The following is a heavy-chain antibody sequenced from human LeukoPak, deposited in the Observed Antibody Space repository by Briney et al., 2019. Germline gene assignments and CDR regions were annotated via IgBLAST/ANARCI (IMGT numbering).Heavy chain of an antibody. J-gene: IGHJ3*02. CDR1: GFTFDKSW. CDR2: IRFDGSNK. CDR3: ARGLTKDAFDI. V-gene: IGHV3-30*02. Sequence: PGGSLRLSCAASGFTFDKSWMSWVRQAPGKGLEWVAFIRFDGSNKYYADSVKGRFTISRDNSKNTLYLQMNSLRAEDTAVYYCARGLTKDAFDIWGQGTMVTVSS. D-gene: IGHD2-8*01.